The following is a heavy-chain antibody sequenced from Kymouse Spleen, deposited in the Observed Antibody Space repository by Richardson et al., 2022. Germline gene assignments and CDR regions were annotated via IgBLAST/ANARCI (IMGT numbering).Heavy chain of an antibody. V-gene: IGHV4-34*01. CDR1: GGSFSGYY. CDR2: INHSGST. J-gene: IGHJ4*02. Sequence: QVQLQQWGAGLLKPSETLSLTCAVYGGSFSGYYWSWIRQPPGKGLEWIGEINHSGSTNYNPSLKSRVTISVDTSKNQFSLKLSSVTAADTAVYYCARNGYYDFWSGYFPYFDYWGQGTLVTVSS. CDR3: ARNGYYDFWSGYFPYFDY. D-gene: IGHD3-3*01.